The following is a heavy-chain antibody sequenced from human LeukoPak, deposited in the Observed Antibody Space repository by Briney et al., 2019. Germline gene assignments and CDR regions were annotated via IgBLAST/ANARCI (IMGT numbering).Heavy chain of an antibody. CDR1: GFTVSSNY. CDR3: AREGGGNGDRSFDY. D-gene: IGHD4-17*01. J-gene: IGHJ4*02. CDR2: IYSGGTT. V-gene: IGHV3-66*01. Sequence: PGGSLRLSCAVSGFTVSSNYMSWVRQVPGKGLECVSVIYSGGTTYYADSVKGRFTISRDNSKNTLYLQMNSLRAEDTAVYYCAREGGGNGDRSFDYWGQGTLVTVSS.